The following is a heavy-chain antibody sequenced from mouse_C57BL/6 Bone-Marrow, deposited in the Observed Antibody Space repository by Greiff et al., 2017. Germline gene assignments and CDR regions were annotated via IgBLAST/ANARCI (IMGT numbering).Heavy chain of an antibody. CDR2: IRNKANGYTT. CDR1: GFTFTDYY. Sequence: VQLKESGGGLVQPGGSLSLSCAASGFTFTDYYMSWVRQPPGKALEWLGFIRNKANGYTTEYSASVKGRFTISRDNSQSILYLQMNALRAEDSATYYCARYKAYYFDYWGQGTTLTVSS. CDR3: ARYKAYYFDY. V-gene: IGHV7-3*01. J-gene: IGHJ2*01.